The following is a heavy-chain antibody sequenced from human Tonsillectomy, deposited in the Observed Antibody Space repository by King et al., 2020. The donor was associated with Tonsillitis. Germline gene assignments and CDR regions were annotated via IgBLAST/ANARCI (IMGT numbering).Heavy chain of an antibody. Sequence: VQLVESGAEVKKPGSSVKVSCTVSGDSFSSYTINWVRQAPGQGLEWVGGITPAFRTADYAQKFQDRVTITADESTGTAYIEVTSLRSDDTAIYYCSRDMHRRPPHCEPWGQGTLVIVAS. D-gene: IGHD2-2*01. V-gene: IGHV1-69*01. CDR3: SRDMHRRPPHCEP. CDR1: GDSFSSYT. CDR2: ITPAFRTA. J-gene: IGHJ5*02.